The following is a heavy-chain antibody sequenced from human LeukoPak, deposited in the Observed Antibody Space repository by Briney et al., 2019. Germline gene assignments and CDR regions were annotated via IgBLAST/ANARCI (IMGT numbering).Heavy chain of an antibody. CDR1: GFTFTSYE. Sequence: GGSLRLSCAASGFTFTSYEMNWVRQAPWKGLEWVSYISSSGSTTYYADSVKGRFTISRDNAKNSLYLQMNSLRAEDTAVYYCAREGGYSYRRHFDYWGQGTLVTVSS. CDR2: ISSSGSTT. CDR3: AREGGYSYRRHFDY. V-gene: IGHV3-48*03. J-gene: IGHJ4*02. D-gene: IGHD5-18*01.